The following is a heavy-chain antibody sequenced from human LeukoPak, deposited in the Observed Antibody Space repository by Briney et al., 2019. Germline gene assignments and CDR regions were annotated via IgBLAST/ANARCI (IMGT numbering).Heavy chain of an antibody. J-gene: IGHJ4*02. Sequence: GASVKVSCKASGGTFSSYAISWVRQAPGQGLEWMGRIIPILGIANYAQKFQGRVTITADKSTSTAYMELSSLRSEDTAVYYCARVYVGMVQVWGLDYWGQGTLVTVSS. V-gene: IGHV1-69*04. CDR3: ARVYVGMVQVWGLDY. CDR2: IIPILGIA. D-gene: IGHD3-10*01. CDR1: GGTFSSYA.